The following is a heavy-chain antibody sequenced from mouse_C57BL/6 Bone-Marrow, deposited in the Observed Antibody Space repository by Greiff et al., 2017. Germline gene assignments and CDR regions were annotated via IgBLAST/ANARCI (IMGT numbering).Heavy chain of an antibody. V-gene: IGHV7-1*01. CDR3: ARDAPFYYYGSRYWYFDV. CDR1: GFTFSDFY. J-gene: IGHJ1*03. D-gene: IGHD1-1*01. Sequence: EVNLVESGGGLVQSGRSLRLSCATSGFTFSDFYMEWVRQAPGKGLEWIAASRNKANDYTTEYSASVKGRFIVSRDTSQSILYLQMNALRAEDTAIYYCARDAPFYYYGSRYWYFDVWGTGTTVTVSS. CDR2: SRNKANDYTT.